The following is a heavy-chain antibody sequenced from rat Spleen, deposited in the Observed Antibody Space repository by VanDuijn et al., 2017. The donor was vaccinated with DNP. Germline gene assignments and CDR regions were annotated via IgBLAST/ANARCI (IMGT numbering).Heavy chain of an antibody. CDR3: SRVLYNGDQRHYWYFDF. CDR2: ISSGENT. V-gene: IGHV2S12*01. J-gene: IGHJ1*01. D-gene: IGHD1-6*01. CDR1: GFSLTSYA. Sequence: QVRLRESGPGLVQPSHTLSLTCTVSGFSLTSYAVSWVRQPPGKGLEWIAAISSGENTYYNPALKSRLSISRDTSKSQVFLRMNSLQTEDTAIYFCSRVLYNGDQRHYWYFDFWGPGTMVTVSS.